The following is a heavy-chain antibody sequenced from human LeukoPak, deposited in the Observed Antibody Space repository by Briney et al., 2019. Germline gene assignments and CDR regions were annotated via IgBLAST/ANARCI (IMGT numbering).Heavy chain of an antibody. V-gene: IGHV3-23*01. CDR2: ISGSGDPR. Sequence: PGGSLRLSCAASGFTFSSYILSWVRQAPGKGLEWVSSISGSGDPRYYADSVKGRFTISRDNSRDTLYLQMNTLRAEDTAVYFCAELYLSGPFDYWGQGTPVTVSP. J-gene: IGHJ4*02. CDR1: GFTFSSYI. D-gene: IGHD2-8*01. CDR3: AELYLSGPFDY.